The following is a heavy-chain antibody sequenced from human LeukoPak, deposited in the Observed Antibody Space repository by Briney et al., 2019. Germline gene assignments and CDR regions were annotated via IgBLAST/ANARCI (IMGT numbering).Heavy chain of an antibody. J-gene: IGHJ6*02. Sequence: PGGSLRLSCAASGFTFDDYAMHWVRQAPGKGLEWVSGISWNSGSIGYADSVKGRFTISRDNAKNSLYLQMNSLRAEDTALYYCAGGLIAVVVPSYYGMDVWGQGTTVTVSS. CDR1: GFTFDDYA. D-gene: IGHD6-19*01. CDR3: AGGLIAVVVPSYYGMDV. CDR2: ISWNSGSI. V-gene: IGHV3-9*01.